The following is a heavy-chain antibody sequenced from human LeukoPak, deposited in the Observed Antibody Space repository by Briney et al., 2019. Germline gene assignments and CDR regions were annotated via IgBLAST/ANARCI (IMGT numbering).Heavy chain of an antibody. CDR2: ISSSSSYI. Sequence: GGSLRLSCAASGFTFSSYSMNWVRQAPGKGLEWVSSISSSSSYIYYADSVKGRFTISRDNAKNSLYLQMNSLRAEDTAVYYCAREDGSGSYYNWFDPWGQGTLVTVSS. J-gene: IGHJ5*02. CDR1: GFTFSSYS. D-gene: IGHD3-10*01. V-gene: IGHV3-21*01. CDR3: AREDGSGSYYNWFDP.